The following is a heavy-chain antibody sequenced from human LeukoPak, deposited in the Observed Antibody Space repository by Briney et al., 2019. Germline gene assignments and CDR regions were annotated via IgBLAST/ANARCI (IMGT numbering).Heavy chain of an antibody. CDR2: ITPILDST. V-gene: IGHV1-69*04. D-gene: IGHD1-20*01. J-gene: IGHJ5*02. CDR3: TRLISGGFDP. CDR1: GGNIINYA. Sequence: SVKVSCKFSGGNIINYAVSWVRQAPGQGLEWMGRITPILDSTNYAQKFQDRLTITADKSTNTAYMELSGLRSDDTAIYYCTRLISGGFDPWGQGAQVTVSS.